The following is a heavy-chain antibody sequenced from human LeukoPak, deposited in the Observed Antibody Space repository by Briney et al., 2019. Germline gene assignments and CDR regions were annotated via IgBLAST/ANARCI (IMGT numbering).Heavy chain of an antibody. CDR1: GFTFSSYW. J-gene: IGHJ4*02. CDR2: IKKDGSEK. CDR3: ARDLYRIVVVPHYFDY. Sequence: GGSLRLSCAASGFTFSSYWMSWVRQAPGKGLEWVANIKKDGSEKYYVDSVKGRFTISRDNAKNSLYLQMNSLRAEDTAVYYCARDLYRIVVVPHYFDYWGQGTLVIVSS. D-gene: IGHD3-22*01. V-gene: IGHV3-7*01.